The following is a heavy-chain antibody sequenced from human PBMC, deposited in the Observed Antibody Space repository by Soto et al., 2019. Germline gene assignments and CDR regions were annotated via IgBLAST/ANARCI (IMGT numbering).Heavy chain of an antibody. CDR3: ARGSAFKDYGAYGYYYGMDV. J-gene: IGHJ6*02. CDR1: GGSSSGYY. V-gene: IGHV4-34*01. CDR2: INHSGST. D-gene: IGHD4-17*01. Sequence: SETLSLTCAVYGGSSSGYYWTWIRQPPGKGLEWIGEINHSGSTDYNPSLKSRVTISLDTSKNQYSLKLSSVTAADTAVYYCARGSAFKDYGAYGYYYGMDVWGQGTTVTVSS.